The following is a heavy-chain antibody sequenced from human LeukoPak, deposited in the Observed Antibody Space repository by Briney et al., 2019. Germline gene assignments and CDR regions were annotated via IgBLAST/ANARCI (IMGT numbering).Heavy chain of an antibody. V-gene: IGHV4-59*01. D-gene: IGHD2-8*01. CDR2: IYYSGST. CDR1: GGSISRYF. Sequence: PSEPLTLTCTVSGGSISRYFWIWIRQPPGKGLEWIGYIYYSGSTNYNPSLKSRFTISVDTPKNQFSLQLNSVTAADTAVYYCARFTIILYGVDSWGQGTLVTVSS. J-gene: IGHJ5*01. CDR3: ARFTIILYGVDS.